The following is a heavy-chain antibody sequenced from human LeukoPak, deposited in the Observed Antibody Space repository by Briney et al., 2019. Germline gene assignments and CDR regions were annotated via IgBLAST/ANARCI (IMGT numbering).Heavy chain of an antibody. J-gene: IGHJ2*01. V-gene: IGHV5-51*01. CDR3: AKYKEGGWHFDL. CDR2: VYPGDSDT. Sequence: GESLKISCKGSGYTFSNYWIGWVRQMPGKGLEWMGIVYPGDSDTRYSPSFKGQVTISADKSISTAYLEWNSVKASDTAIYYCAKYKEGGWHFDLWGRGTLVAVSS. D-gene: IGHD1-14*01. CDR1: GYTFSNYW.